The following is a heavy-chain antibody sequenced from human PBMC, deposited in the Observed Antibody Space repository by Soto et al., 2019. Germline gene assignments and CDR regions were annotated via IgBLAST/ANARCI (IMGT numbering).Heavy chain of an antibody. J-gene: IGHJ4*02. V-gene: IGHV1-69*06. CDR3: SRDAIAAAGTNE. Sequence: QVQLVQSGTEVKKPGSSVKVSCKASGGAFSSYTINWVRQAPGQGLEWMGGIIPIFGTANYAQKFQGRVTFTADTSTNTAFMELNSLRSNDTAVYYCSRDAIAAAGTNEWGQGTLVTVSS. CDR2: IIPIFGTA. D-gene: IGHD6-13*01. CDR1: GGAFSSYT.